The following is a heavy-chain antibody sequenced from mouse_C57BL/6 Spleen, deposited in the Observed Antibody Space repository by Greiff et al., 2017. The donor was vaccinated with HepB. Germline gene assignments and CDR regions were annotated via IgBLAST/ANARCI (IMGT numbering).Heavy chain of an antibody. CDR2: INRNNGGT. Sequence: VQLQQSGPELVKPGASVKIPCKASGYTFTDYNMDWVKQSHGKSLEWIGDINRNNGGTIYNQKFKGKATLTVDKSSSTAYMELRSLTSEDTAVYYCARRQLRPDWYFDVWGTGTTVTVSS. CDR3: ARRQLRPDWYFDV. J-gene: IGHJ1*03. V-gene: IGHV1-18*01. D-gene: IGHD3-2*02. CDR1: GYTFTDYN.